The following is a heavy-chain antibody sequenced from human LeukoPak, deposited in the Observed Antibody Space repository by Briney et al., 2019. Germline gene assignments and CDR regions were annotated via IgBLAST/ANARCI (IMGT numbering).Heavy chain of an antibody. CDR3: ARGDDGYHLGYFDY. CDR1: GGSISSAGYY. V-gene: IGHV4-30-2*01. J-gene: IGHJ4*02. Sequence: SQTLSLTCTVSGGSISSAGYYWSWIRQPPGKGLEWIGYIYHSGSTYDNPSLKSRITISVDRSNNQFSLKLSPGTAADTAVYLCARGDDGYHLGYFDYSGEGTLVSASS. CDR2: IYHSGST. D-gene: IGHD4-17*01.